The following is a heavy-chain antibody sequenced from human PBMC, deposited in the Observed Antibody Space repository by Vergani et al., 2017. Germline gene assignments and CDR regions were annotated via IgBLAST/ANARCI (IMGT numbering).Heavy chain of an antibody. Sequence: QVQLQESGPGLVKPSQTLSLTCTVSGGSISSGGYYWSWIRQHPGKGLEWLGYIYYSGSTYYNPSRKSRVTISVDTTKNQFSLKLGSVTAADTAVYYCARENRDIVVVGYYYYYMDVRGKGTTVTVSS. J-gene: IGHJ6*03. CDR3: ARENRDIVVVGYYYYYMDV. V-gene: IGHV4-31*03. CDR1: GGSISSGGYY. D-gene: IGHD2-2*01. CDR2: IYYSGST.